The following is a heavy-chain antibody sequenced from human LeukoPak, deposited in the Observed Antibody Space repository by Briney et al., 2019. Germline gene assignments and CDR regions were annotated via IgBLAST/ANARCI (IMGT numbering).Heavy chain of an antibody. J-gene: IGHJ5*02. CDR1: GFSFSTYG. CDR2: ISYDGSNK. Sequence: GTSLRLSCAASGFSFSTYGMHWVRQAPGKGLEWVAVISYDGSNKYYADSVKGRFTISRDNSKNTLYLQMNSLRAEDTAVYYCAKDLRDYGVNWFDPWGQGTLVTVSS. CDR3: AKDLRDYGVNWFDP. D-gene: IGHD4-17*01. V-gene: IGHV3-30*18.